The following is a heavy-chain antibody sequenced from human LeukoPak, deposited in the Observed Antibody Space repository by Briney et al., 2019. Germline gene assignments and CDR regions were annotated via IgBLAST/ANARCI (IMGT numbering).Heavy chain of an antibody. CDR1: GGSISSSSYY. CDR3: ARESNYYGPPPPYDAFDI. CDR2: IYYSGST. J-gene: IGHJ3*02. D-gene: IGHD3-10*01. Sequence: PSETLSLTCTVSGGSISSSSYYWGWIRQPPGKGLEWIGSIYYSGSTYYNPSLKSRVTISVDTSKNQFSLKLSSVTAADTAVYYCARESNYYGPPPPYDAFDIWGQGTMVTVSS. V-gene: IGHV4-39*07.